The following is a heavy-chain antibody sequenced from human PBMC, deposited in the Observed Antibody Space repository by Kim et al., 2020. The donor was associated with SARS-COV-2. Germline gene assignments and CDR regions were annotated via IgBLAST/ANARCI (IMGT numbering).Heavy chain of an antibody. Sequence: SETLSLTCAVYGGSFSGYYWSWIRQPPGKGLEWIGEINHSGSTNYNPSLKSRVTISVDTSKNQFSLKLSSVTAADTAVYYCARGIHYYGSGRGGYYGMD. V-gene: IGHV4-34*01. J-gene: IGHJ6*01. CDR1: GGSFSGYY. CDR3: ARGIHYYGSGRGGYYGMD. D-gene: IGHD3-10*01. CDR2: INHSGST.